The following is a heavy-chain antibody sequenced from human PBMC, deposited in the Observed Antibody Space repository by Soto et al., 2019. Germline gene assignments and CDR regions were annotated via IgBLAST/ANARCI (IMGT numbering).Heavy chain of an antibody. CDR2: IYYSGST. J-gene: IGHJ4*02. D-gene: IGHD2-15*01. Sequence: QVQLQESGPGLVKPSQTLSLTCTVSGGSISSGDYYWSWIRQPPGKGLEWIGYIYYSGSTYYNPSLKSRVTSSVDTSKNQFPLKLSSVTAADTAVYYCARDNGYCSGGSRHSFDYWGQGTLVTVSS. CDR1: GGSISSGDYY. V-gene: IGHV4-30-4*01. CDR3: ARDNGYCSGGSRHSFDY.